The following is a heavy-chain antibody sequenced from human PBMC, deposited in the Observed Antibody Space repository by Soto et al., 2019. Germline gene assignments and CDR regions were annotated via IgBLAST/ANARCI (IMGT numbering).Heavy chain of an antibody. J-gene: IGHJ2*01. D-gene: IGHD4-17*01. Sequence: EVQLVESGGGLVQPGGSLRLSCAASGFTFSSYWMSWVRQAPGKGLEWVANIKQDGSGKYYVDSVKGRFTISRDNAKNSLYLQMNSLRAEDTAVYYCARDEGRNYGDIRRGYWYFDLWGRGTLVTVSS. CDR1: GFTFSSYW. CDR3: ARDEGRNYGDIRRGYWYFDL. CDR2: IKQDGSGK. V-gene: IGHV3-7*03.